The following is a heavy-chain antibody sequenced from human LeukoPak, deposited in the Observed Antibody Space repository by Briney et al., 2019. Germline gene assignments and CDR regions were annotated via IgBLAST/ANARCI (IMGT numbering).Heavy chain of an antibody. J-gene: IGHJ4*02. CDR3: ARGRGDYVYFDY. D-gene: IGHD4-17*01. Sequence: ASVKVSCKASGYTFTAYYMHWVRQAPGQGLEWMGRINPNSGDTNYAQKLQGRVTMTTDTSTSTAYMELRSLRSDDTAVYYCARGRGDYVYFDYWGQGTLVTVSS. CDR2: INPNSGDT. CDR1: GYTFTAYY. V-gene: IGHV1-2*06.